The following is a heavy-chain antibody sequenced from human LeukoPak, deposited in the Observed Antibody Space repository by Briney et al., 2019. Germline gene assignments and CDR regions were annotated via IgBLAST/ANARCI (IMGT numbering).Heavy chain of an antibody. D-gene: IGHD3-10*01. CDR1: GFTLSNYW. CDR3: ARIWFGELHAHFDY. CDR2: INSDGRST. J-gene: IGHJ4*02. Sequence: GGSLRLSCAASGFTLSNYWMHWVRQAPGKGLVWVSRINSDGRSTRYADSVKGRFTISRDNAKNTLYLQMNSLRAEDTAVYYCARIWFGELHAHFDYWGQGTLVTVSS. V-gene: IGHV3-74*01.